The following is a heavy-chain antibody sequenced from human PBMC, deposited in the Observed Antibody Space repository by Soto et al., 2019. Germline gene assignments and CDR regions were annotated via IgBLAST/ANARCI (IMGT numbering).Heavy chain of an antibody. CDR1: GFTFGDSY. Sequence: SLRLSCAGSGFTFGDSYMSWIRQAPGKGLEWLSYISPGSRYPAYADSVKGRFTISRDNAKRSLYLQMMSLTVEDTAIYYCVRGGGGGLFDPWGQGTMVTVSS. D-gene: IGHD2-15*01. V-gene: IGHV3-11*06. CDR2: ISPGSRYP. J-gene: IGHJ5*02. CDR3: VRGGGGGLFDP.